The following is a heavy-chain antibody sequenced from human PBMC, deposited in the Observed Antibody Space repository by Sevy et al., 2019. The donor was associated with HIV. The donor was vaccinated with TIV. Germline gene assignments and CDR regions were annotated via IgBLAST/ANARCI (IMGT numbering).Heavy chain of an antibody. CDR1: GFTFSSYA. D-gene: IGHD3-22*01. CDR3: AKEGQGEYYDSSGSFDY. CDR2: ISGSGRIT. J-gene: IGHJ4*02. Sequence: GGSLRLSCAASGFTFSSYAMSWVRQAPGKGLEWVSAISGSGRITYYADSLKGRFTISRDNSKNTLYLQMNSLRAEDPAVYYCAKEGQGEYYDSSGSFDYWGQGTLVTVSS. V-gene: IGHV3-23*01.